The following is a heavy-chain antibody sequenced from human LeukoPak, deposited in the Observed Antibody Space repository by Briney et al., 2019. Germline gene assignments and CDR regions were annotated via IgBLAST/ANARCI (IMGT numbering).Heavy chain of an antibody. CDR2: IYYSGST. D-gene: IGHD1-7*01. CDR1: GGSISSSSYY. Sequence: SETLSLTCTVSGGSISSSSYYWGWIRQPPGKGLEWIGSIYYSGSTYYNPSLKSRVTISVDTSKNQFSLKLSSVTAADTAAYYCARRNKLASWYFDLWGRGTLVTVSS. CDR3: ARRNKLASWYFDL. J-gene: IGHJ2*01. V-gene: IGHV4-39*01.